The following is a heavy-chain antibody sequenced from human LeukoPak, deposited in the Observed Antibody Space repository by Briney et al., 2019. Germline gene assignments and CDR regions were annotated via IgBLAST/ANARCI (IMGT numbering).Heavy chain of an antibody. D-gene: IGHD5-18*01. CDR1: GGTFSSYT. CDR3: ARDPPNTAMATD. J-gene: IGHJ4*02. CDR2: IIPILGIA. Sequence: SAKVSCKASGGTFSSYTISWVRQAPGQGLEWMGRIIPILGIANYAQKFQGRVTITADKSTSTAYMELSSLRSEDTAVYYCARDPPNTAMATDWGPGTLVTVSS. V-gene: IGHV1-69*04.